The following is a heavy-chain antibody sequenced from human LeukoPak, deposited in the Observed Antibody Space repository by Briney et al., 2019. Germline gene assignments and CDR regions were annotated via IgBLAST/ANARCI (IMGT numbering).Heavy chain of an antibody. V-gene: IGHV3-7*01. Sequence: TSGSLRLTCAGSGFSFSRYWMAWVRQAPGKGLEWIASINQDVSRIHYVDSVKGRFTISRDNAKNSLFLQMNSLRVEDTAVYYCARLKDDVTKFDYWGQGTLVTVSS. J-gene: IGHJ4*02. CDR1: GFSFSRYW. CDR3: ARLKDDVTKFDY. D-gene: IGHD2-8*01. CDR2: INQDVSRI.